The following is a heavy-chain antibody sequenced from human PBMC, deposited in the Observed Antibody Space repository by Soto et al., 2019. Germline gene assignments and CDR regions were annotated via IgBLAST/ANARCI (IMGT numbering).Heavy chain of an antibody. V-gene: IGHV3-23*01. Sequence: QPGVSLRLSCAASGFTFSSYAMSWVRQAPGKGLEWVSAISGSGGSTYYADSVKGRFTISRDNSKNTLYLQMNSLRAEDTAVYYCAKELGQQLRPFYFDDWGQGNLVTVYS. D-gene: IGHD6-13*01. J-gene: IGHJ4*02. CDR2: ISGSGGST. CDR3: AKELGQQLRPFYFDD. CDR1: GFTFSSYA.